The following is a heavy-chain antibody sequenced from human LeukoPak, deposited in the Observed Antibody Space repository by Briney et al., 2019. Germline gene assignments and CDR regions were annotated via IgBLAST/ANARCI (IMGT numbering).Heavy chain of an antibody. CDR1: GFTVSSNY. CDR3: ARVRASPQDSSSWDYYFDY. Sequence: GGSLRLSCAASGFTVSSNYMSWVRQAPGKGLEWVSIIYSGGLTYYAASVKGRFTISRDISKNTLYLQMNSLGAEDTAVYYCARVRASPQDSSSWDYYFDYWGQGTLVTVSS. CDR2: IYSGGLT. V-gene: IGHV3-53*01. J-gene: IGHJ4*02. D-gene: IGHD6-13*01.